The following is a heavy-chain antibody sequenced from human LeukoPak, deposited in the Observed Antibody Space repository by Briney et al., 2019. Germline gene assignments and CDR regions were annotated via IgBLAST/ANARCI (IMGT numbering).Heavy chain of an antibody. CDR1: GFTFSNDW. D-gene: IGHD2-2*01. J-gene: IGHJ4*02. CDR3: ASTGYCSSTSCVGTHLFDY. V-gene: IGHV3-7*01. Sequence: GGSLRLSCAASGFTFSNDWMTWVRQAPGKGLEWVANIKKDGSQKNYVDSVEGRFTISRDNAKNSLYLQMNSLRAEDTAVYYCASTGYCSSTSCVGTHLFDYWGQGTLVTVSS. CDR2: IKKDGSQK.